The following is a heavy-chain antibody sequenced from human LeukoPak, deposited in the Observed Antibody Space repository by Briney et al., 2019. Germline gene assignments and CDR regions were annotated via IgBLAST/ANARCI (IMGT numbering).Heavy chain of an antibody. J-gene: IGHJ5*02. V-gene: IGHV4-31*03. CDR3: ARVHGIEDWFDP. Sequence: TSETLSLTCTVSGGSISSGGYYWSWIRQHPGKGLEWIGYFYYSGSTYYNPSLKSRVTISVDTSKNQFSLKLSSVTAADTAVYYCARVHGIEDWFDPWGQGTLVTVSS. CDR2: FYYSGST. CDR1: GGSISSGGYY. D-gene: IGHD2-15*01.